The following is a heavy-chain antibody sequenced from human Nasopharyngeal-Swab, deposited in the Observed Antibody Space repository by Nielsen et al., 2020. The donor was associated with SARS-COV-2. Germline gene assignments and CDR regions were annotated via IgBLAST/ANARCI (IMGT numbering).Heavy chain of an antibody. CDR2: IYYSGST. J-gene: IGHJ6*03. CDR3: ARGLVRSLNSYYYYMDV. CDR1: GGSISSYY. V-gene: IGHV4-59*01. D-gene: IGHD6-6*01. Sequence: SETLSLTCTVSGGSISSYYWSWIRQPPGKGLEWIGYIYYSGSTNYNPSLKSRVTISVDTSKNQFSLKLSSVTAADTAVYYCARGLVRSLNSYYYYMDVWGIGTTVTVSS.